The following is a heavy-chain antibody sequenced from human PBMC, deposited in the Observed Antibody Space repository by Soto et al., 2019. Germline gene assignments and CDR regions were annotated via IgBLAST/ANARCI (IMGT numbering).Heavy chain of an antibody. CDR1: GFTFSSYA. J-gene: IGHJ4*02. Sequence: QVQLVESGGGVVQPGRSLRLSCAASGFTFSSYAMHWVRQAPGKGLEWVAVISYDGSNKYYADSVKGRFTISRDNSKNALYLQMNSLRAEDTAVYYCAREGIMITFGGVVATGYFDYWGQGTLVTVSS. CDR3: AREGIMITFGGVVATGYFDY. D-gene: IGHD3-16*02. CDR2: ISYDGSNK. V-gene: IGHV3-30-3*01.